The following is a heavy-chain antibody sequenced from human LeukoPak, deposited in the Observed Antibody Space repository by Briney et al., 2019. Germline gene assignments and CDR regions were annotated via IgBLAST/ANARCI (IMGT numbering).Heavy chain of an antibody. D-gene: IGHD3-16*01. CDR3: ARDRAVTQVWVEFDS. J-gene: IGHJ5*01. CDR2: IRDSGET. V-gene: IGHV3-66*03. CDR1: GFSVNNYY. Sequence: PGGSLRLSCAGSGFSVNNYYMNWVRQAPGKGLEWVSLIRDSGETFYADSVKGRFTISRDNSKNTVYLQMNRLRVEDTAVYFCARDRAVTQVWVEFDSWGQGTLVTVSS.